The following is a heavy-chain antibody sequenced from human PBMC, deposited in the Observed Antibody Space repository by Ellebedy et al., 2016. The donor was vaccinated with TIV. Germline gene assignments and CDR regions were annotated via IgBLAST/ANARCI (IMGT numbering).Heavy chain of an antibody. J-gene: IGHJ5*02. Sequence: AASVKVSCQASGYTFTGYYMNWARQAPGQGLEWMGWINPNSGGINYAQKFQGRVTMTRDTSNSTAYMELNRLRSDDTAVYYCARDPLVGYGDNMENSWFDPWGQGTLVTVSS. CDR3: ARDPLVGYGDNMENSWFDP. D-gene: IGHD4-17*01. CDR1: GYTFTGYY. CDR2: INPNSGGI. V-gene: IGHV1-2*02.